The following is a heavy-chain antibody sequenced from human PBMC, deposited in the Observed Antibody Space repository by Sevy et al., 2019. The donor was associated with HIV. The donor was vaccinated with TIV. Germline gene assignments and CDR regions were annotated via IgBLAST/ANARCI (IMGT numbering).Heavy chain of an antibody. CDR1: GFTFSKYS. D-gene: IGHD2-2*02. Sequence: GESLRLSCAASGFTFSKYSMSWVRHPPGKGLEWVSTLSFGCGEINYADSVKGRFTISRDNSKSSVYLQMNNLRPEDTAVYYCAREGCAKPHDYWGQGTLVTVSS. CDR2: LSFGCGEI. CDR3: AREGCAKPHDY. J-gene: IGHJ4*02. V-gene: IGHV3-23*01.